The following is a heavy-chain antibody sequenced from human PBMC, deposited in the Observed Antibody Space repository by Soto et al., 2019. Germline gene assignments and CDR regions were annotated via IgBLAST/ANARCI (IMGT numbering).Heavy chain of an antibody. CDR2: IYPGDSDT. CDR3: ARPGYYDSSGFFNFDY. V-gene: IGHV5-51*01. Sequence: KVSCKASGYTFTSYGIGWVRQLPGKGLEWMGIIYPGDSDTRYSPSFQGQVNISADKSFTTVYLQWNSLKASDTAIYYFARPGYYDSSGFFNFDYWGQGTLVTVS. J-gene: IGHJ4*02. CDR1: GYTFTSYG. D-gene: IGHD3-22*01.